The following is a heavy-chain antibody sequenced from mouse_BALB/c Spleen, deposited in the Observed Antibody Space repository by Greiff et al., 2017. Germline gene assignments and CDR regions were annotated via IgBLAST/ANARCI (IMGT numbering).Heavy chain of an antibody. CDR2: IYPGNVNT. CDR1: GFNIKDTY. CDR3: ASTGRYYFDY. J-gene: IGHJ2*01. V-gene: IGHV14-3*02. D-gene: IGHD4-1*01. Sequence: EVQLQQSGAELVKPGASVKLSCTASGFNIKDTYMHWVKQRPGQGLEWIGWIYPGNVNTKYNEKFKGKATLTADKSSSPAYMQLSSLTSEDSAVYCCASTGRYYFDYWGQGTTLTVSS.